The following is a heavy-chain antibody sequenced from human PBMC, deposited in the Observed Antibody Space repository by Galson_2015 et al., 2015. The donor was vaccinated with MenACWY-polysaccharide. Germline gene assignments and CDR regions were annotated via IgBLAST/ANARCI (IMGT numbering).Heavy chain of an antibody. D-gene: IGHD3-9*01. CDR3: AKAHYDILTGYFGSAFDI. CDR2: ISGSGGST. Sequence: SLRLSCAASGFTFSSYAMSWVRQAPGKGLEWVSAISGSGGSTYYADSVKGRFTISRDNSKNTLYLQMKSLRAEDTAVYYCAKAHYDILTGYFGSAFDIWGQGTMVTVSS. CDR1: GFTFSSYA. V-gene: IGHV3-23*01. J-gene: IGHJ3*02.